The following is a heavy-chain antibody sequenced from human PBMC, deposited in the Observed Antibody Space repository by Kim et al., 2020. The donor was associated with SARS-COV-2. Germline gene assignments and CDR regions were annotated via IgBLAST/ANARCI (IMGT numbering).Heavy chain of an antibody. D-gene: IGHD6-19*01. CDR2: ISYDGSKK. CDR1: GFTFSSYA. CDR3: ASRGRYSSVWD. Sequence: GGSLRLSCAASGFTFSSYAMHWVRQAPGKGLEWVAVISYDGSKKYYVDSVKGRFTISRDNSKNTLYLQMNSLRAEDTAVYYCASRGRYSSVWDWGQGTLVTVSS. V-gene: IGHV3-30*04. J-gene: IGHJ4*02.